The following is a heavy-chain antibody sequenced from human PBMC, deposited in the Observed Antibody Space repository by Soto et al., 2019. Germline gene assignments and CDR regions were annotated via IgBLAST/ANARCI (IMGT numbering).Heavy chain of an antibody. D-gene: IGHD2-2*01. J-gene: IGHJ4*02. CDR1: GGSISSGDYY. Sequence: NPSETLSLTCTVSGGSISSGDYYWSWIRQPPGKGLEWIGYIYYSGSTYYNPSLKSRVTISVDTSKNQFSLKLSSVTAADTAVYYCARMGRGRYCSRTSCPTRDYWGQGNLVTVSS. CDR2: IYYSGST. V-gene: IGHV4-30-4*01. CDR3: ARMGRGRYCSRTSCPTRDY.